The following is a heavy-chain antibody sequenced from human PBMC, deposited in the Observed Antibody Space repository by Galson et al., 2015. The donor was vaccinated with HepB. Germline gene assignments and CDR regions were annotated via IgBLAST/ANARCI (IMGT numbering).Heavy chain of an antibody. CDR2: ISSSGSTI. V-gene: IGHV3-48*03. CDR3: ARNYYEDYWYFDL. CDR1: GFTFSSYE. J-gene: IGHJ2*01. D-gene: IGHD3-22*01. Sequence: LRLSCAASGFTFSSYEMNWVRQAPGKGLEWVSYISSSGSTIYYADSVKGRFTISRDNAKNSLYLQMNSLRAEDTAVYYSARNYYEDYWYFDLWGRGTLVTVSS.